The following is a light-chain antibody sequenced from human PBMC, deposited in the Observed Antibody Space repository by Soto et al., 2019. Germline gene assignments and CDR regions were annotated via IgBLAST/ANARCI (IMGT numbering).Light chain of an antibody. CDR2: GAS. Sequence: EIVMTQSPATLSVSPGERATLSCRASQSVSSTLAWYQQKPGQAPRLLIYGASTRATGIPARFSGSGSGTEFSLTISSLQSEDFAVYYCQQYKSWPTFGQGTKVDSK. V-gene: IGKV3-15*01. J-gene: IGKJ1*01. CDR1: QSVSST. CDR3: QQYKSWPT.